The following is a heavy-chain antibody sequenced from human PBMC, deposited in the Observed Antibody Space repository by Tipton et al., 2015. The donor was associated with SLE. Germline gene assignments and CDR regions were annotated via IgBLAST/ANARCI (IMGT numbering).Heavy chain of an antibody. CDR2: ISFSGLT. D-gene: IGHD3-3*01. CDR3: ARHKLGFSWSYFDS. Sequence: LRLSCTVSGGSISGYYWSWVRQPPGRGLEWIGYISFSGLTNYNPSVRSRVSTSMDTSKNQFSLQMSSVTAADTALYYCARHKLGFSWSYFDSWGQGTLVTVSS. CDR1: GGSISGYY. J-gene: IGHJ4*02. V-gene: IGHV4-59*08.